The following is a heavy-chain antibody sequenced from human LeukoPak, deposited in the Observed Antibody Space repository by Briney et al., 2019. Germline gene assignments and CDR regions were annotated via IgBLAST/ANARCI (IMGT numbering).Heavy chain of an antibody. CDR3: ARHAPYVRFGDLGSFDY. V-gene: IGHV4-30-2*01. D-gene: IGHD3-10*01. Sequence: SETLSLTCAVSGGSISSGGYSWSWIRQPPGKGLEWIGYIYHSGSTYYNPSLKSRVTISVDTSKNQFSLKLSSVTAADTALYYCARHAPYVRFGDLGSFDYWGQGTLVTVSS. J-gene: IGHJ4*02. CDR2: IYHSGST. CDR1: GGSISSGGYS.